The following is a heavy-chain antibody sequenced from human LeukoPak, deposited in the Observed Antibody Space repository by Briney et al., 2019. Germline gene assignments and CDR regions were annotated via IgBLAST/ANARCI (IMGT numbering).Heavy chain of an antibody. J-gene: IGHJ4*02. Sequence: GASVKVSCKASGYTFTSYGISWVRQAPGQGLEWMGWISAYSGNTNYAQKLQGRVTMTTDTSTSTAYMELRSLRSDDTAVYYCARDRFTMVRGVFDYWGQGTLVTVSS. CDR2: ISAYSGNT. CDR3: ARDRFTMVRGVFDY. V-gene: IGHV1-18*01. D-gene: IGHD3-10*01. CDR1: GYTFTSYG.